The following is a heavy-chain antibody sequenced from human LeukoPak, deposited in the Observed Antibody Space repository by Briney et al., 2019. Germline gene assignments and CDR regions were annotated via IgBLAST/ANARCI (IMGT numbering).Heavy chain of an antibody. CDR3: YGANAEH. CDR1: GFTFSSYW. V-gene: IGHV3-74*03. J-gene: IGHJ1*01. Sequence: GGSLRLSCAASGFTFSSYWMHWVRHAPGKGLVWVSGTNTDGSSTMYADSVKGRFTIARDNAKNTLYLQMNSLGAEDTAVYYCYGANAEHWGQGTLVTVSS. CDR2: TNTDGSST. D-gene: IGHD4-23*01.